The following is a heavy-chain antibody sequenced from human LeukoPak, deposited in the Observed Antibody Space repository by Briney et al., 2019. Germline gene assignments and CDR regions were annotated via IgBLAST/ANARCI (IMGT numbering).Heavy chain of an antibody. Sequence: ASVKVSCKASGYTFTSYYMHWVRQAPGQGLEWMGIINPSGGSTSYAQKFQGRVTMTRDTSTSTVYMELSSLRSEDTAVYYCARVNLGANARGPWFDPWGQGTLVTVSS. J-gene: IGHJ5*02. V-gene: IGHV1-46*01. D-gene: IGHD1-26*01. CDR1: GYTFTSYY. CDR3: ARVNLGANARGPWFDP. CDR2: INPSGGST.